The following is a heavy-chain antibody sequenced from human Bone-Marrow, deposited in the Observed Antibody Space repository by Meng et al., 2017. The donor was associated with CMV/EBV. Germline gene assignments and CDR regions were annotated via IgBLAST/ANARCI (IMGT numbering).Heavy chain of an antibody. J-gene: IGHJ4*02. D-gene: IGHD3-10*01. Sequence: GGSLRLSCAASGFIFSDSPMHWVRQASGRGLEWVGRIRSKANNYATTYAASVKGRFTISTDDSKNTAYLQMNSLKTEDTAVYYCTTGSSPLHYWGQGTLVTVSS. CDR1: GFIFSDSP. CDR2: IRSKANNYAT. CDR3: TTGSSPLHY. V-gene: IGHV3-73*01.